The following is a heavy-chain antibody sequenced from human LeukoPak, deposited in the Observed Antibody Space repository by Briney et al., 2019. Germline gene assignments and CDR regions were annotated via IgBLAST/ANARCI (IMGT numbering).Heavy chain of an antibody. J-gene: IGHJ6*02. D-gene: IGHD3-10*01. CDR2: IYYSGST. CDR1: GGSISSYY. Sequence: SETLSLTCTVSGGSISSYYWSWTRQPPGKGLEWIGYIYYSGSTNYNPSLKSRVTISVDTSKNQFSLKLSSVTAADTAVYYCARVPVWFGELGGRNYYYYYGMDVWGQGTTVTVSS. V-gene: IGHV4-59*01. CDR3: ARVPVWFGELGGRNYYYYYGMDV.